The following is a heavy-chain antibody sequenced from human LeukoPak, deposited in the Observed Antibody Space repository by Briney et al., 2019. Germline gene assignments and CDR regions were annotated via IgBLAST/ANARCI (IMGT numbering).Heavy chain of an antibody. D-gene: IGHD3-10*01. J-gene: IGHJ5*02. CDR3: AREALWFGVRAKGFDP. CDR1: GYTFTSYY. V-gene: IGHV1-46*01. Sequence: ASVKVSCKASGYTFTSYYMHWVRRAPGQGLEWMGIINPSGGSTSYAQKFQGRVTMTRDMSTSTVYMELSSLRSEDTAVYYCAREALWFGVRAKGFDPWGQGTLVTVSS. CDR2: INPSGGST.